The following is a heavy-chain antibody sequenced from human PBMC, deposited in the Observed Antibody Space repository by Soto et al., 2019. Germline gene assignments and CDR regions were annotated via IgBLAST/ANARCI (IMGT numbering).Heavy chain of an antibody. J-gene: IGHJ4*02. CDR1: GGSISSYY. D-gene: IGHD6-6*01. V-gene: IGHV4-59*01. CDR3: AKRVAYRDSSAYYDS. Sequence: LSLTCTVSGGSISSYYWSWIRQPPGKGLEWIGYIYYSGSTNYNPSLKSRVTISVDTSKNQFSLKLSSVTAADTAVYYCAKRVAYRDSSAYYDSWGQGTLVTVSS. CDR2: IYYSGST.